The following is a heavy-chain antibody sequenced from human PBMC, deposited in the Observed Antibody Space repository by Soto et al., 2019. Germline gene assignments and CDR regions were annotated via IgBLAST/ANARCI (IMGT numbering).Heavy chain of an antibody. J-gene: IGHJ6*02. D-gene: IGHD3-9*01. CDR3: ARGPVTGYVYYYGMDV. V-gene: IGHV3-30-3*01. CDR2: ISYDGSNK. CDR1: GFTFSSHG. Sequence: PGGSLRLSCAASGFTFSSHGMHWVRQAPGKGLEWVAVISYDGSNKYYADSVRGRFTISRDNSKNTLCLQMNSLRAEDTAVYYCARGPVTGYVYYYGMDVWGQGTTVTVSS.